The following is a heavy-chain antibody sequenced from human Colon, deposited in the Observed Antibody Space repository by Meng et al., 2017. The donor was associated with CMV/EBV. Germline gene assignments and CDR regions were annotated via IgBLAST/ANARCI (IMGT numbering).Heavy chain of an antibody. Sequence: SVNVSCKASGFTFSTLQWVRQPRGQRPEWIGWVVLVSGNTHFAPEFRGRATISWDMSASTSHMELSTLRTDDTAVYFCVGGDGPNKYFTFWGQGTLVTVSS. J-gene: IGHJ4*02. D-gene: IGHD2-21*02. CDR1: GFTFST. V-gene: IGHV1-58*01. CDR3: VGGDGPNKYFTF. CDR2: VVLVSGNT.